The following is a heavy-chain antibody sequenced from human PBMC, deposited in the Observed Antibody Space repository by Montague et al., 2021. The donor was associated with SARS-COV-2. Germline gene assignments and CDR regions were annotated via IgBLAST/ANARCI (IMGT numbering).Heavy chain of an antibody. Sequence: CAISGDSVSSDTAAWYWIRQSPSRGLEWLGRTFYRSQWHTDSAASVRSRISLSGDISKNQFSLHLNSVTPEDTAIYYCARDGDYGGTWYSFLQNWGQGTLVIVSS. V-gene: IGHV6-1*01. CDR3: ARDGDYGGTWYSFLQN. CDR1: GDSVSSDTAA. D-gene: IGHD4-17*01. J-gene: IGHJ1*01. CDR2: TFYRSQWHT.